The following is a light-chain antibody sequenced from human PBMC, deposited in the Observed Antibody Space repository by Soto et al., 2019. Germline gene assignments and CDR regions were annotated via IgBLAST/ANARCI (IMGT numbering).Light chain of an antibody. J-gene: IGKJ5*01. V-gene: IGKV3-20*01. CDR3: QQYGSSPPWT. CDR1: QSVRGN. Sequence: EIVMTQSPATLSVSPGERATLSCRASQSVRGNLAWYQQKPGQSPRLLIYGASSRATGIPDRFSGSGSGTEFTLTISRLEPEDFAVYYCQQYGSSPPWTFGQGTRLENK. CDR2: GAS.